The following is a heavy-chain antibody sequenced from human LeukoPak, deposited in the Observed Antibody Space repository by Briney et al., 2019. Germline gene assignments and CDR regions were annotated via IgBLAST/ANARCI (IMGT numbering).Heavy chain of an antibody. Sequence: PSQTLSLTCTVSGGSIRSGSYYWTWIRQPAGKGLDWIGRIYTSGSTNYNPSLKSRVTISVDTSKNQFSLKLSPVTAADTAVYYCASASGSWYQGFDLWGQGTRVTVSS. CDR2: IYTSGST. CDR1: GGSIRSGSYY. V-gene: IGHV4-61*02. CDR3: ASASGSWYQGFDL. J-gene: IGHJ5*02. D-gene: IGHD6-13*01.